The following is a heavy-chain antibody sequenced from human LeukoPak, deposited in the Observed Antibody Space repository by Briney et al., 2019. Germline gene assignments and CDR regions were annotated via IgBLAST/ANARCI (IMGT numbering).Heavy chain of an antibody. CDR2: IYYSGST. V-gene: IGHV4-39*07. J-gene: IGHJ5*02. Sequence: SETLSLTCTVSGGSISSSSYYWGWIRQPPGKGLEWIGSIYYSGSTYYNPSLKSRVTISVDTSKNQFSLKLSSVTAADTAVYYCARARWFDAWGQGTLVTVSS. CDR1: GGSISSSSYY. CDR3: ARARWFDA.